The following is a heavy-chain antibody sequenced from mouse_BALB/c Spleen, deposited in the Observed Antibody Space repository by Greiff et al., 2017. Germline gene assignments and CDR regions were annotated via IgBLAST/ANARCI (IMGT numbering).Heavy chain of an antibody. CDR1: GYSITSDYA. D-gene: IGHD4-1*01. CDR3: AGNWDEAMDY. Sequence: EVQLQQSGPGLVKPSQSLSLTCTVTGYSITSDYAWNWIRQFPGNKLEWMGYISYSGSTSYNPSLKSRISITRDTSKNQFFLQLNSVTTEDTATYYCAGNWDEAMDYWGQGTSVTVSS. CDR2: ISYSGST. V-gene: IGHV3-2*02. J-gene: IGHJ4*01.